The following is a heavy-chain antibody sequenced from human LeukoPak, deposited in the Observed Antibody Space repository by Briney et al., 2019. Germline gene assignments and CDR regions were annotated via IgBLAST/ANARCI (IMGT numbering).Heavy chain of an antibody. Sequence: SETLSLTCTVSGGSISSYYWSWIRQPPGKGLEWIGYIYYSRSTNYNPSLKSRVTISVDTSKNQFSLKLSSVTAADTAVYYCARVEYSSSSGLDYWGQGTLVTVSS. CDR3: ARVEYSSSSGLDY. D-gene: IGHD6-6*01. V-gene: IGHV4-59*01. CDR2: IYYSRST. CDR1: GGSISSYY. J-gene: IGHJ4*02.